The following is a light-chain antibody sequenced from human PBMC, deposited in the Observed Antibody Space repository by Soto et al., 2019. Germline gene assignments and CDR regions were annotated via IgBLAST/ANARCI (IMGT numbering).Light chain of an antibody. J-gene: IGKJ1*01. CDR3: QQYNNWPPWT. CDR1: QSVSSN. V-gene: IGKV3-15*01. Sequence: EIVMTQSPATLSVSPGERVTLSCRASQSVSSNLAWYQQKPGQAPRLLIYGASTRVTDIPARFSGSGSGTEFTLTISSLQSEDFEGYYCQQYNNWPPWTFGQGTKVEIK. CDR2: GAS.